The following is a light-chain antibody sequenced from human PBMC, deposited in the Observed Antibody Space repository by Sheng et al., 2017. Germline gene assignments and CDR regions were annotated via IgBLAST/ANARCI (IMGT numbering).Light chain of an antibody. CDR1: EGMGYA. CDR2: GVS. CDR3: QQYYSTNS. V-gene: IGKV1-NL1*01. Sequence: DIQVTQSPSSLSASVGDRVTITCRASEGMGYALAWYQQKPGEAPKLLVNGVSRLESGVPSRFSGSRSGTDYTLTISSLQPEDFATYYCQQYYSTNSFGQGTKWISN. J-gene: IGKJ2*03.